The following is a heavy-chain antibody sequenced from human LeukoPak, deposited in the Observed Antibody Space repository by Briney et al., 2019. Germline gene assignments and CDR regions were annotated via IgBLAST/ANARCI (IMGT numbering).Heavy chain of an antibody. CDR2: ISSSGSTI. CDR3: VKGCSYTGCYTSEY. V-gene: IGHV3-48*03. CDR1: GFTFSSYE. Sequence: GGSLRLSCAASGFTFSSYEMNWVRQAPGKGLEWVSYISSSGSTIYYADSVKGRFTISRDNAKNSLYLQMNSLRAEDTAVYYCVKGCSYTGCYTSEYWGQGTLVTLSS. J-gene: IGHJ4*02. D-gene: IGHD2-15*01.